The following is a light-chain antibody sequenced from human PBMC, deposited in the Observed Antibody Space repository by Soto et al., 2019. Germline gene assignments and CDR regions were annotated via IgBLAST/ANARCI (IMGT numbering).Light chain of an antibody. CDR1: QVIGSRY. V-gene: IGKV3-20*01. Sequence: EIVMTQSPGTLSLSPGERATISCRASQVIGSRYLAWYHQKSGQAPRLLIYGASSRATGIPDRFSGSGCGTDFTLTISRLEPADVGVYYCQQFGSSIPHTFGQGTKLEIK. CDR3: QQFGSSIPHT. CDR2: GAS. J-gene: IGKJ2*01.